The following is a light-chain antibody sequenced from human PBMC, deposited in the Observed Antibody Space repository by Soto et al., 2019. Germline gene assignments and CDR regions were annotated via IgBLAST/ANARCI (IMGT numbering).Light chain of an antibody. CDR3: TSYAGTYSFFYV. CDR2: EVS. J-gene: IGLJ1*01. Sequence: QSVLTQPPSASGSPGQSVTISCTGTSSDVGAYNYVSWYQQLPGKAPKLIIYEVSKRPSGVPDRFSGSKSGNTASLTVSGLQAEVEADYYCTSYAGTYSFFYVFGTGTKVPVL. CDR1: SSDVGAYNY. V-gene: IGLV2-8*01.